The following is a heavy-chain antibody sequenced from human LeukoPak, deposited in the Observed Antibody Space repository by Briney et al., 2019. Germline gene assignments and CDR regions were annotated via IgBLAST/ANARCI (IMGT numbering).Heavy chain of an antibody. J-gene: IGHJ6*02. Sequence: GGSLRLSCAAPGFTFSDYYMSWIRQAPGKGLEWVSYISSSGSTIYYADSVKGRFTISRDNAKNSLYLQMNSLRAEDTAVYYCASGQWLAYYYYGMDVWGQGTTVTVSS. V-gene: IGHV3-11*01. D-gene: IGHD6-19*01. CDR1: GFTFSDYY. CDR3: ASGQWLAYYYYGMDV. CDR2: ISSSGSTI.